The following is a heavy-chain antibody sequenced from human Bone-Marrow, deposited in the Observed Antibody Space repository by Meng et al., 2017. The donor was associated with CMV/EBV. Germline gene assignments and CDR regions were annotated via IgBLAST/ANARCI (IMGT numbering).Heavy chain of an antibody. CDR2: INPNSGGT. J-gene: IGHJ4*02. CDR3: ARDWDFDY. D-gene: IGHD7-27*01. V-gene: IGHV1-2*02. CDR1: GYTFTSYG. Sequence: ASVKVSCKASGYTFTSYGISWVRQAPGQGLEWMGWINPNSGGTNYAQKFQGRVTMTRDTSISTAYMELSRLRSDDTAVYYCARDWDFDYWGQGTLVTVSS.